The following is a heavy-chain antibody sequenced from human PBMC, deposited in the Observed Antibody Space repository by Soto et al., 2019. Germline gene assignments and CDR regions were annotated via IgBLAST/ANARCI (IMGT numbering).Heavy chain of an antibody. CDR3: ARGDDSSGWYAFDI. J-gene: IGHJ3*02. Sequence: GGSLRLSCAASGFTFSSYAMHWVRQAPGKGLEGVAVISYDGSNKYYADSVKGRFTISRDNSKNTLYLQMNSLRAEDTAVYYCARGDDSSGWYAFDIWGQGTMVTVSS. CDR1: GFTFSSYA. V-gene: IGHV3-30-3*01. D-gene: IGHD6-19*01. CDR2: ISYDGSNK.